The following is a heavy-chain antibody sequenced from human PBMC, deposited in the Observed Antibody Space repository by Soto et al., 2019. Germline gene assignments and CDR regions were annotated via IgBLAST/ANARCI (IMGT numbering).Heavy chain of an antibody. CDR3: ARDGGRHSGGIDY. CDR1: GGTFSSYS. V-gene: IGHV1-69*01. Sequence: QVQLVQSGAEVTKPGSSVKVSCKASGGTFSSYSINWVRQAPGQGLEWMGEIIPIFGTANYAQKFQGRVTITADESTSTAYMELSSLRSEDTAVYYCARDGGRHSGGIDYWGQGPLVTVSS. CDR2: IIPIFGTA. D-gene: IGHD1-26*01. J-gene: IGHJ4*02.